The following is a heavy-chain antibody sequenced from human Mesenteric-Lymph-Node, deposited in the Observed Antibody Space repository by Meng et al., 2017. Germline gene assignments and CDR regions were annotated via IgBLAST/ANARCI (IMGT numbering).Heavy chain of an antibody. CDR2: ITGSGADT. Sequence: GGSLRLSCAASGFTFNNYAMNWVRRAPGKGLEWVSSITGSGADTYYVGSVKGRFTISRDNSKNTLYLQMNSLRAEDTAVYYCARGSRVGAPTNNWFDPWGQGTLGTVSS. CDR1: GFTFNNYA. J-gene: IGHJ5*02. V-gene: IGHV3-23*01. CDR3: ARGSRVGAPTNNWFDP. D-gene: IGHD1-26*01.